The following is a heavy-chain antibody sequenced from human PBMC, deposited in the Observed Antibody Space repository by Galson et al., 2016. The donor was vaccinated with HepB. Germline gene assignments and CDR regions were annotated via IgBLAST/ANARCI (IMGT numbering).Heavy chain of an antibody. CDR2: INQDGSEK. CDR1: EITFRTFW. Sequence: SLRLSCADSEITFRTFWMSWVRQAPGKGLEWVANINQDGSEKSHVDSVKGRFTISRDNAEKSLFLQMNSLRAEDTAVYFCARGGSIRERGWYWFDPWGQGTLVTVSS. J-gene: IGHJ5*02. V-gene: IGHV3-7*04. CDR3: ARGGSIRERGWYWFDP. D-gene: IGHD6-19*01.